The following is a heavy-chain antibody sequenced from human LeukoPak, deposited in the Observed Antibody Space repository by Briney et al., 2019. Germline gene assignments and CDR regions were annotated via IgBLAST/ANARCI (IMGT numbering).Heavy chain of an antibody. V-gene: IGHV4-31*03. CDR3: ARDQRIYGSGSYYAFDI. CDR1: GGSISSGGYY. J-gene: IGHJ3*02. D-gene: IGHD3-10*01. Sequence: PSETLSLTCTVSGGSISSGGYYWSWIRQHPGKGLEWIGYIYYSGSTYYNPSLKSRVTISVDTSKNQFSLKLSSVTAADTAVYYCARDQRIYGSGSYYAFDIWGQGTMVTVSS. CDR2: IYYSGST.